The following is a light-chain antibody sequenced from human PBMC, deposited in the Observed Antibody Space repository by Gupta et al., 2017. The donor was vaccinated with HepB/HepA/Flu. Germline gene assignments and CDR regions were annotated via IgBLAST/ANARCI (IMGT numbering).Light chain of an antibody. J-gene: IGLJ3*02. CDR1: NSNIGAGYD. Sequence: QSVLTHPPSLSGDPRQRVTISSTGHNSNIGAGYDVHWYQHLPGRAPKLLIYGNTYRPSGVPDRFSVSKSGTSASLAISGLQSEDEADYYCQAYDSILSAWVFGGGTKLTVL. V-gene: IGLV1-40*01. CDR3: QAYDSILSAWV. CDR2: GNT.